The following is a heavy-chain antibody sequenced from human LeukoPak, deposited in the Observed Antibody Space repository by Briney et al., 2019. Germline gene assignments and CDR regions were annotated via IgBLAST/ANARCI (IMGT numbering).Heavy chain of an antibody. J-gene: IGHJ4*02. CDR3: APGGSSWPEPRYYFDY. Sequence: SLRLSYAASGFTFSSYGMHWVRQAPGKGLEWVAVISYDGSNKYYADSVKGRFTISRDNSKNTLYLQMNSLRAEDTAVYYCAPGGSSWPEPRYYFDYWGQGTLVTVSS. V-gene: IGHV3-30*03. D-gene: IGHD6-13*01. CDR2: ISYDGSNK. CDR1: GFTFSSYG.